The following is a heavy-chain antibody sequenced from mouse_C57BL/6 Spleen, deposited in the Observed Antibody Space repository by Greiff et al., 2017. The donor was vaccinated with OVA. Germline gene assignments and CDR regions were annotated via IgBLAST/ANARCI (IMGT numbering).Heavy chain of an antibody. Sequence: QVQLQQPGAELVRPGTSVKLSCKASGYTFTSYWMHWVKQRPGQGLEWIGVIDPSDSYTNYNQKFKGKATLTVDTSSSTAYMQLSSLTSEDSAVYYCARNFSFDYWGQGTLVTVSA. J-gene: IGHJ3*01. CDR1: GYTFTSYW. CDR2: IDPSDSYT. CDR3: ARNFSFDY. V-gene: IGHV1-59*01. D-gene: IGHD2-1*01.